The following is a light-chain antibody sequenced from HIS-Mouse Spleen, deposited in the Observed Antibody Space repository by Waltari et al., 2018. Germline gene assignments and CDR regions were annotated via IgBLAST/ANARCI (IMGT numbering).Light chain of an antibody. V-gene: IGKV3-11*01. J-gene: IGKJ1*01. Sequence: EIVLTQSPATLSLSPGDRATLSCKASPGVSNYLAWYQQKPGQAPRLLIYDASNRATGIPARFSGSGSGTDFTLTISSLEPEDFAVYYCQQRSNWPWTFGQGTKVEIK. CDR1: PGVSNY. CDR2: DAS. CDR3: QQRSNWPWT.